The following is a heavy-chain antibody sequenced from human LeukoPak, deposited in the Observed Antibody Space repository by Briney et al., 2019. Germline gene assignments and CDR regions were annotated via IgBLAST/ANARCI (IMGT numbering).Heavy chain of an antibody. CDR3: ARAVGDYVWGSYRLLDY. J-gene: IGHJ4*02. D-gene: IGHD3-16*02. V-gene: IGHV1-69*01. CDR2: IIPIFGTA. Sequence: SVKVSCKASGGTFSSYAISWVRQAPGQGLEWMGGIIPIFGTANYAQKFQGRVSITADESTSTAYMELSSLRSEDTAVYYCARAVGDYVWGSYRLLDYWGQGTLVTVSS. CDR1: GGTFSSYA.